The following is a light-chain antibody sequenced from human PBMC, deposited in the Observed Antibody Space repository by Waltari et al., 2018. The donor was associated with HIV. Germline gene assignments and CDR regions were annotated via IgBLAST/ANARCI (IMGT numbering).Light chain of an antibody. CDR3: CSYTSSDSYV. J-gene: IGLJ1*01. V-gene: IGLV2-14*01. Sequence: QSALTQPASVSGSPGQSITISCTGASSDVGRYNYVSWYQQYPGKAPKLIIYEVSSRPSGVSNRFSASKSGNMASLTISGLLAEDEADYYCCSYTSSDSYVFGTGTKVTVL. CDR2: EVS. CDR1: SSDVGRYNY.